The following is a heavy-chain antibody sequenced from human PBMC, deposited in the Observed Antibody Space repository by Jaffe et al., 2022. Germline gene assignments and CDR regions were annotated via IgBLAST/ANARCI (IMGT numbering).Heavy chain of an antibody. CDR3: ARDLTQGRSSGGGAFDY. CDR2: INPSGGST. Sequence: QVQLVQSGAEVKKPGASVKVSCKASGYTFTSYYMHWVRQAPGQGLEWMGIINPSGGSTSYAQKFQGRVTMTRDTSTSTVYMELSSLRSEDTAVYYCARDLTQGRSSGGGAFDYWGQGTLVTVSS. J-gene: IGHJ4*02. CDR1: GYTFTSYY. D-gene: IGHD6-19*01. V-gene: IGHV1-46*01.